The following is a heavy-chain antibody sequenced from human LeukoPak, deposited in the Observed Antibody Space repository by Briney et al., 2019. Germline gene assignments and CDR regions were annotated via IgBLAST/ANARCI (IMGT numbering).Heavy chain of an antibody. CDR1: GGSISSYY. Sequence: SEALSLTCTVSGGSISSYYWSWIRQPPGKGLEWIGYIYYSGSTNYNPSLKSRVTISVDTSKNQFSLKLSSVTAADTAVYYCARGRSVRNYYDSSGLYYFDYWGQGTLVTVSS. CDR2: IYYSGST. D-gene: IGHD3-22*01. CDR3: ARGRSVRNYYDSSGLYYFDY. V-gene: IGHV4-59*12. J-gene: IGHJ4*02.